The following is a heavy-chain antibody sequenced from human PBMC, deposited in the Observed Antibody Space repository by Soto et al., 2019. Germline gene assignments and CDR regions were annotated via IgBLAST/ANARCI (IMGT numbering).Heavy chain of an antibody. V-gene: IGHV1-69*13. CDR2: IIPIFGTA. D-gene: IGHD5-18*01. CDR3: ARGEAGYNYGLRPYYGMDV. CDR1: GGTFSSYA. J-gene: IGHJ6*02. Sequence: SVKVSCKASGGTFSSYAISWVRQAPGQGLEWMGGIIPIFGTANYAQKFQGRVTITADESTSTAYMELSSLRSEDTAVYYCARGEAGYNYGLRPYYGMDVWGPGTTVTVSS.